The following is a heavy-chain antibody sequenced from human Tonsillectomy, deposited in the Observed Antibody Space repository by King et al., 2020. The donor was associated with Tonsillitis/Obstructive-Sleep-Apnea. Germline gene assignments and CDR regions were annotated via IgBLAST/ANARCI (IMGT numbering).Heavy chain of an antibody. CDR1: GGSISSSNW. V-gene: IGHV4-4*02. CDR3: ARGLGFEVAAENWEGDYYYMDV. Sequence: LQLQESGPGLVKPSGTLSLTCAVSGGSISSSNWWSWVRQPPGKGLEWIGEIYHSGSTNYNPSLKSRVTISVDKSKNQFSLKLSSVTAADTAVYYCARGLGFEVAAENWEGDYYYMDVWGKGTTVTVSS. J-gene: IGHJ6*03. D-gene: IGHD2-15*01. CDR2: IYHSGST.